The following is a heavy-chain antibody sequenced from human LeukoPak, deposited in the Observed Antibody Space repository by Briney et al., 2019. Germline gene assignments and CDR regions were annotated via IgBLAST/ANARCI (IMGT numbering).Heavy chain of an antibody. V-gene: IGHV3-48*03. Sequence: GGSLRLSCATSGFTFSSYEMIWVRQAPGKGLEWVSYISYNDDVIYYADSVRGRFTISRDNTKKSIHLQMSSLSADDTAVYFCATEYWYRHDYWGQGTLVTVSS. J-gene: IGHJ4*02. CDR2: ISYNDDVI. CDR1: GFTFSSYE. CDR3: ATEYWYRHDY. D-gene: IGHD6-13*01.